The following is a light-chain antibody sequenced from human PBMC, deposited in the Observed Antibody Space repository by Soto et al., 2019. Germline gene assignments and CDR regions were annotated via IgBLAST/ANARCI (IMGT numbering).Light chain of an antibody. V-gene: IGLV1-40*01. J-gene: IGLJ3*02. CDR1: SSNIGAGYD. CDR2: TNS. Sequence: QSVLTQPPSVSGAPGQGVTISCSGTSSNIGAGYDVHWDQQVPGTAPKLLIYTNSNRPSGVPERFSGSKSGTSASLDITGLQAADEADYSCQSYDSSLSALVFGGGTQLTVL. CDR3: QSYDSSLSALV.